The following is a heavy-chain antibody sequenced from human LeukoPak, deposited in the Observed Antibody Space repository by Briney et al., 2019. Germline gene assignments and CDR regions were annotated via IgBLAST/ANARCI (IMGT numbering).Heavy chain of an antibody. V-gene: IGHV4-38-2*02. Sequence: GSLRLSCTASGFTFGDYVMSWVRQAPGKGLEWIGSIYHSGSTYYNPSLKSRVTISVDTSKNQFSLKLSSVTAADTAVYYCAGLRFLEWLLGDWGQGTLVTVSS. CDR1: GFTFGDYV. J-gene: IGHJ4*02. CDR3: AGLRFLEWLLGD. CDR2: IYHSGST. D-gene: IGHD3-3*01.